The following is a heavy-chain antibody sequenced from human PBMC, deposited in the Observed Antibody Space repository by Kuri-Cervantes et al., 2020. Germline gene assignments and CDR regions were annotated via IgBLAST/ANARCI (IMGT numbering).Heavy chain of an antibody. Sequence: SETLSLTCAVSGYSISSGYYWGWIRQPPGKGLEWIGSIYQSGNAYYNPSLKSRVTISVDTSKNQFSLKLSSVTAADTAVYYCARRREDGAIYYWGQGILVTVSS. V-gene: IGHV4-38-2*01. D-gene: IGHD5-24*01. CDR1: GYSISSGYY. CDR2: IYQSGNA. J-gene: IGHJ4*02. CDR3: ARRREDGAIYY.